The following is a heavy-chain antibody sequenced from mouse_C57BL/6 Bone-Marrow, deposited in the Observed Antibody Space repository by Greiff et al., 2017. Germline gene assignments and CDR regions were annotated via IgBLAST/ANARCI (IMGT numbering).Heavy chain of an antibody. CDR3: ARNLLPHYYAMDY. D-gene: IGHD1-1*01. J-gene: IGHJ4*01. CDR2: INPNYGTT. Sequence: EVQLQESGPELVKPGASVKISCKASGYSFTDYNMNLVKQSNGKSLEWIGVINPNYGTTSYNQKFKGKATLTVDQSSSTAYMQLNSLTSEDSAVYYCARNLLPHYYAMDYWGQGTSVTVSS. V-gene: IGHV1-39*01. CDR1: GYSFTDYN.